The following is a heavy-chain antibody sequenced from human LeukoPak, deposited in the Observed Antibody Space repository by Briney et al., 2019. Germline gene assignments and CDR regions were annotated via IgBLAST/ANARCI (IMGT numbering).Heavy chain of an antibody. V-gene: IGHV1-46*01. CDR2: INPSGGST. CDR1: GYTFTSYY. Sequence: ASVKVSCKASGYTFTSYYMHWVRQAPGQGLEWMGIINPSGGSTSYAQKFQGRVTMTRDMSTSTAYMELSSLRSEDTAVYYCARVCRVNYFDYWGQRTLVTVSS. J-gene: IGHJ4*02. CDR3: ARVCRVNYFDY. D-gene: IGHD2-15*01.